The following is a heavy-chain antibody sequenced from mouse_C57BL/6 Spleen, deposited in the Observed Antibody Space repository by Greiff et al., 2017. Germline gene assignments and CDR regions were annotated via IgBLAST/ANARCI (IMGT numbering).Heavy chain of an antibody. V-gene: IGHV1-39*01. CDR3: ARGETWYYRKAWFAY. J-gene: IGHJ3*01. CDR2: INPNYGTT. Sequence: VQLKQSGPELVKPGASVKISCKASGYSFTDYNMNWVKQSNGKSLEWIGVINPNYGTTSYNQKFKGKATLTVDQSSSTAYMQLNSLTSEDSAVYYCARGETWYYRKAWFAYWGQGTLVTVSA. CDR1: GYSFTDYN. D-gene: IGHD2-14*01.